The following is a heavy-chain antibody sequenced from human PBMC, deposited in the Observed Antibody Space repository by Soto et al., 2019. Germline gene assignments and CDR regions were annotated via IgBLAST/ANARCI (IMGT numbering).Heavy chain of an antibody. CDR3: AYVAAPYYCYDGMDV. CDR2: INHSGST. J-gene: IGHJ6*02. CDR1: GGSFSGYY. D-gene: IGHD2-15*01. Sequence: QVQLQQWGAGLLKPSETLSLTCAVYGGSFSGYYWSWIRQPPGKGLEWIGEINHSGSTNYNPSLKSRVTLSVDTSKKQFSLKLSSVTAADTAVSYCAYVAAPYYCYDGMDVWGQGTTVTISS. V-gene: IGHV4-34*01.